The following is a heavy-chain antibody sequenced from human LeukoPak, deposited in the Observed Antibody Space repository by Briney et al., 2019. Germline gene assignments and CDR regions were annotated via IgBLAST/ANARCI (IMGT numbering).Heavy chain of an antibody. V-gene: IGHV4-30-4*08. CDR3: ARDRGGATWFDY. D-gene: IGHD1-26*01. CDR1: GGSISSGDYY. CDR2: IYYSGST. J-gene: IGHJ4*02. Sequence: SETLSLTCTVSGGSISSGDYYWSWIRQPPGKGLEWIGYIYYSGSTYYNPSLKSRVTISVDTSKNQFSLKLGSVTAADTAVYYCARDRGGATWFDYWGQGTLVTVSS.